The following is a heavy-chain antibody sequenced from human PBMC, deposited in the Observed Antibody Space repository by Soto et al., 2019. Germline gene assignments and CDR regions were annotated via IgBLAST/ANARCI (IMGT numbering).Heavy chain of an antibody. CDR1: GFTFSSYA. V-gene: IGHV3-64*01. J-gene: IGHJ6*02. D-gene: IGHD6-13*01. Sequence: EVQLVESGGGLVQPGGSLRLSCAASGFTFSSYAMHWVRQAPGKGLEYVSAISSNGVSTYYANSVKGRFTISRDDSKNPLYFQMGSLRAGDMALYYWARGSSCWYGCIDVWGQGTTVTVSS. CDR2: ISSNGVST. CDR3: ARGSSCWYGCIDV.